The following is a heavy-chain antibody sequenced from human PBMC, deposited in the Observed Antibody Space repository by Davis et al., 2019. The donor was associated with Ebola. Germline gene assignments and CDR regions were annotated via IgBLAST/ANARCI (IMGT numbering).Heavy chain of an antibody. Sequence: GESLKISCVGSGFRFSGYYMSWIRRAPGKGLEWIAYIAKSDATYYADSVKGRFTISRDNAKNSLYLQMNSLRAEDTAVYYCTRRLALGTPLDYWGQGTLVTVSS. CDR2: IAKSDAT. CDR1: GFRFSGYY. V-gene: IGHV3-11*01. J-gene: IGHJ4*02. CDR3: TRRLALGTPLDY. D-gene: IGHD2-21*01.